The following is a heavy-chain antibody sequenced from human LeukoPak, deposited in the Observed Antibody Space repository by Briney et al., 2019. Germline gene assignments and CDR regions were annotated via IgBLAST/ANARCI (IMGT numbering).Heavy chain of an antibody. J-gene: IGHJ6*03. CDR1: GFTFSTYT. V-gene: IGHV3-21*01. Sequence: GGSLRLSCVASGFTFSTYTMIWVRQAPGKGLEWVSSISTSSSDIYYGDSVKGRFTISRDNAKNSVFLQMNSLRAADTAVYYCARAGYSSSLFDYYFYMDVWGKGTTVTVSS. CDR2: ISTSSSDI. CDR3: ARAGYSSSLFDYYFYMDV. D-gene: IGHD6-13*01.